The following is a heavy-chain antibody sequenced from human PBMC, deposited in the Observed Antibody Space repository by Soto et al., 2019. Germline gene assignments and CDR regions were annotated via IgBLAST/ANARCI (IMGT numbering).Heavy chain of an antibody. D-gene: IGHD3-22*01. CDR3: ARFTTMIATFAY. J-gene: IGHJ4*02. CDR2: IYPGDGKT. CDR1: GYSFTSYW. V-gene: IGHV5-51*01. Sequence: GESLKISCKASGYSFTSYWIAWVRQMPGKGLEWMGSIYPGDGKTSYGPSFQGQVTISVDKSIATAYLQWGSLKASDTAMYYCARFTTMIATFAYWGQGTLVTVSS.